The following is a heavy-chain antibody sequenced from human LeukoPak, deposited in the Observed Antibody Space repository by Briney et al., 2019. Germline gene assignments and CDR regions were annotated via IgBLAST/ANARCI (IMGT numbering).Heavy chain of an antibody. CDR1: GFTFSNAW. Sequence: PGGSLRLSCAASGFTFSNAWMSWVRQASGKGLEWVGRIKSKTDGGTTDYAAPVKGRFTISRDDSKNTLYLQMNSLKTEDTAVYYCTTEAPHSSGWRLYYYYYMDVWGKGTTVTISS. CDR3: TTEAPHSSGWRLYYYYYMDV. J-gene: IGHJ6*03. D-gene: IGHD6-19*01. V-gene: IGHV3-15*01. CDR2: IKSKTDGGTT.